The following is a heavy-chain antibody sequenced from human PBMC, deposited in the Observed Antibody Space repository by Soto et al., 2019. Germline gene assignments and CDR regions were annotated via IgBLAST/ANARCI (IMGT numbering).Heavy chain of an antibody. CDR2: IYNSGST. V-gene: IGHV4-4*07. CDR1: GGSISNYY. D-gene: IGHD1-26*01. CDR3: ARSGGSFNLDY. Sequence: PSETLSLTCTVSGGSISNYYWSLIRQPAGKGLEWIGRIYNSGSTKYNPSLKSRVTMSDDTYKNQFSLNLISVTAADTAVYYCARSGGSFNLDYWGLGTLVTVSS. J-gene: IGHJ4*02.